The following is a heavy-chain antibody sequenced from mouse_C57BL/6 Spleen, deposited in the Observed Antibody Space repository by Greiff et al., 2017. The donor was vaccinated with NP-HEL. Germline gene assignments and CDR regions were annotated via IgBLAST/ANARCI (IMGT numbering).Heavy chain of an antibody. V-gene: IGHV1-9*01. CDR3: ARYPHYYGSSYWYFDV. J-gene: IGHJ1*03. CDR2: ILPGSGST. Sequence: QVQLKQSGAELMKPGASVKLSCKATGSTFTGYWIEWVKQRPGHGLEWIGEILPGSGSTNYNEKFKGKATFTADTSSNTAYMQLSSLTTEDSAIYYCARYPHYYGSSYWYFDVWGTGTTVTVSS. D-gene: IGHD1-1*01. CDR1: GSTFTGYW.